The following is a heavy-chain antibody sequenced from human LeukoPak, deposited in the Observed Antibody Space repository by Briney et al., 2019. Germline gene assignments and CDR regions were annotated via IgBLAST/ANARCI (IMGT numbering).Heavy chain of an antibody. CDR1: GGSISSSNW. J-gene: IGHJ4*02. CDR2: IYHSGST. Sequence: SGTLSLTCAVSGGSISSSNWWSWVRQPPGKGLEWIGEIYHSGSTNYNPSLKSRVTISVDTSKNQFSLKLSSVTAADTAVYYCARHRRYCSGGSCLFPFDYWGQGTLVTVSS. CDR3: ARHRRYCSGGSCLFPFDY. V-gene: IGHV4-4*02. D-gene: IGHD2-15*01.